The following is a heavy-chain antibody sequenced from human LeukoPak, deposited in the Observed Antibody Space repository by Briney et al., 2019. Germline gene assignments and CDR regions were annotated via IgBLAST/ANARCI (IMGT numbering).Heavy chain of an antibody. Sequence: PGRSLRLSCAASGFTFSSYAMHWVRQAPGKGLEWVAVISFDGSNKYYADSVKGRFTISRDNSKNTLYLQMNSLRAEDTAVYYCAKDRGLLVGAITGYFDYWGQGTLVTVSS. D-gene: IGHD1-26*01. CDR3: AKDRGLLVGAITGYFDY. CDR2: ISFDGSNK. J-gene: IGHJ4*02. V-gene: IGHV3-30*04. CDR1: GFTFSSYA.